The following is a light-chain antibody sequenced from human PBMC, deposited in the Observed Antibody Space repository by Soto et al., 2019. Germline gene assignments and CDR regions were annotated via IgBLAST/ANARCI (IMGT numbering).Light chain of an antibody. Sequence: QSALTQPASVSGSPGQSITISCTGTSSDVGGYNYVSWYQQHPGKAPKLMIYDVSNRPSGVSNRVSDSKSGNTASLTISGLQAEDEADYYCSSYTSISTLGVFGTGTKLTVL. CDR3: SSYTSISTLGV. J-gene: IGLJ1*01. CDR1: SSDVGGYNY. CDR2: DVS. V-gene: IGLV2-14*01.